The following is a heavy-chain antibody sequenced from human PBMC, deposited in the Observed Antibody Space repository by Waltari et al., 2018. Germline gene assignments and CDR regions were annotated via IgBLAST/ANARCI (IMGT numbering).Heavy chain of an antibody. CDR3: ARESQLLSRWFDP. Sequence: QVQLQQWGAGLLKPSETLSLTCAVYGGSFSGYYWSWIRQPPGKGLEWIGRIYTSGSTNYNPSLKSRVTISVDTSKNQFSLKLSSVTAADTAVYYCARESQLLSRWFDPWGQGTLVTVSS. CDR2: IYTSGST. D-gene: IGHD2-2*01. J-gene: IGHJ5*02. CDR1: GGSFSGYY. V-gene: IGHV4-59*10.